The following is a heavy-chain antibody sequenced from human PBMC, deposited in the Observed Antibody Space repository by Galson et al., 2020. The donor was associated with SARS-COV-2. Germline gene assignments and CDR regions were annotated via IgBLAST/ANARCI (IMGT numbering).Heavy chain of an antibody. CDR3: ARGGWSTTVTAPGDYSYHYKDV. D-gene: IGHD4-17*01. J-gene: IGHJ6*03. V-gene: IGHV1-69*13. Sequence: SVKVSCKPSRGTFSSYSIRWVRQAPGQDLEWIGGIIPISRTANYAQKFHGKVTITADGSTNTAYMELSSLSSEDPAVYYCARGGWSTTVTAPGDYSYHYKDVWGKGTTVTVAS. CDR1: RGTFSSYS. CDR2: IIPISRTA.